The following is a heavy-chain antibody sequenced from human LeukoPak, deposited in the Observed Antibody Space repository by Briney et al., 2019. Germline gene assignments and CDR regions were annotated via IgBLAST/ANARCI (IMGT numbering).Heavy chain of an antibody. CDR3: AVRNRSSWSPFDF. Sequence: ASVKVSCKASGYTFTNYGISLVRQAPGQGLEWMGWISAYNCDTNYAQKLQGRVTMTTNTSTSTAYMELMSLRSDDTAVYYCAVRNRSSWSPFDFWGQGTLVTVYS. CDR2: ISAYNCDT. V-gene: IGHV1-18*01. D-gene: IGHD6-13*01. J-gene: IGHJ4*02. CDR1: GYTFTNYG.